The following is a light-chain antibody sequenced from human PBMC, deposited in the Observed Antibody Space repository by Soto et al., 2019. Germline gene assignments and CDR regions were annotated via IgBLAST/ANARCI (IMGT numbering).Light chain of an antibody. CDR1: QSVSSY. CDR2: DAS. Sequence: EIVMTPSPATLSVSPGERANLSCRASQSVSSYLAWYQQKPGQAPRLLIYDASNRATGIPARFSGSGSGTDFTLTISSLEPEDSAIYYCQQRNIWPPVTFGQGTRLEIK. J-gene: IGKJ5*01. V-gene: IGKV3-11*01. CDR3: QQRNIWPPVT.